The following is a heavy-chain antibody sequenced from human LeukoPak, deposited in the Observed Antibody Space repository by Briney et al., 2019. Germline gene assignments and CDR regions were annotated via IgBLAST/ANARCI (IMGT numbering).Heavy chain of an antibody. D-gene: IGHD3-22*01. V-gene: IGHV4-59*01. J-gene: IGHJ6*02. CDR3: ARDYYDDYYYGMDV. Sequence: SETLSLTCTVSGGSISSYYWGWIRRPPGKGLEWIGYIYYSGSTNYNPSLKSRVTISVDTSKNQFSLKLSSVTAADTAVYYCARDYYDDYYYGMDVWGQGTTVTVSS. CDR1: GGSISSYY. CDR2: IYYSGST.